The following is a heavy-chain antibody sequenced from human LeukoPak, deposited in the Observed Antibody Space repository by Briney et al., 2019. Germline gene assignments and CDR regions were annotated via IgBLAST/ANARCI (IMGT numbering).Heavy chain of an antibody. CDR3: ALLGGYGDPRDY. J-gene: IGHJ4*02. V-gene: IGHV3-21*01. D-gene: IGHD4-17*01. Sequence: PGGSLRLSCAASGFTFSSYSMNWVRQAPGKGLGWVSSISSSSSYIYYADSVKGRFTISRDNAKNSLYPQMNSLRAEDTAVYYCALLGGYGDPRDYWGQGTLVTVSS. CDR1: GFTFSSYS. CDR2: ISSSSSYI.